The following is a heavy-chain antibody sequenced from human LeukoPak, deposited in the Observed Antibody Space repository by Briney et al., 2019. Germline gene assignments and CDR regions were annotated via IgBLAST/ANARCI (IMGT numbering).Heavy chain of an antibody. CDR3: AREEGSYYASGAFDI. V-gene: IGHV1-46*01. CDR2: INPSGGST. Sequence: GASVKVSCKASGYTFTSYYMHWVRQAPGQGLEWMGIINPSGGSTSYAQKFQGRVTMTRDTSTSTVYMELSSLRSEDTAVYYCAREEGSYYASGAFDIWGQGTMVTVSS. D-gene: IGHD1-26*01. CDR1: GYTFTSYY. J-gene: IGHJ3*02.